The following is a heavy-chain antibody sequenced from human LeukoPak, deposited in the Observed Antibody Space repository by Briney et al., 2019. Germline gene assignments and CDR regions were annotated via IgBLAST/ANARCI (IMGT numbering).Heavy chain of an antibody. V-gene: IGHV1-18*01. D-gene: IGHD1-26*01. CDR3: ARDLEGPALFMVQWGGFDY. J-gene: IGHJ4*02. CDR2: ISAYNGNT. CDR1: GGTFSSYA. Sequence: GASVKVSCKASGGTFSSYAISWVRQAPGQGLEWMGWISAYNGNTNYAQKLQGRVTMTTDTSTSTAYMELRSLRSDDTAVYYCARDLEGPALFMVQWGGFDYWGQGTLVTVSS.